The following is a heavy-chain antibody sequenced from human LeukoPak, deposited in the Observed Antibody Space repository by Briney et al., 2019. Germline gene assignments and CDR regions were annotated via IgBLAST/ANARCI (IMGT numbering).Heavy chain of an antibody. V-gene: IGHV4-31*03. CDR1: GGSISSGGYY. CDR3: ARVFARDASPRMDV. J-gene: IGHJ6*02. CDR2: IYYSGST. D-gene: IGHD2-21*01. Sequence: SETLSLTCTVSGGSISSGGYYWSWIRQHPGKGLEWIGYIYYSGSTYYNPSLKSRVTISVDTSKNQFSLKLSSVTAADTAVYYCARVFARDASPRMDVRGQGTTVTVSS.